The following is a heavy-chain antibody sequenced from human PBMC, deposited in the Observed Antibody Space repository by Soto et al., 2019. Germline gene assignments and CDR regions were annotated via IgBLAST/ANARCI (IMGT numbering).Heavy chain of an antibody. J-gene: IGHJ4*02. CDR2: IYYSGST. V-gene: IGHV4-59*01. CDR3: ARHYDSSGYYFDY. D-gene: IGHD3-22*01. CDR1: GGSISSYY. Sequence: SETLSLTCPFSGGSISSYYWSWIRQPPGKGLEWIGYIYYSGSTNYNPSLKSRVTISVDTSKNQFSLKLSSVTAADTAVYYCARHYDSSGYYFDYWGQGTLVTVSS.